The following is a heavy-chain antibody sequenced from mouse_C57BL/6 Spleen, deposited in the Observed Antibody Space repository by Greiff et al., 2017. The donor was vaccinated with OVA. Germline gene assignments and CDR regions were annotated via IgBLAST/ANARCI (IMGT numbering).Heavy chain of an antibody. V-gene: IGHV1-82*01. Sequence: QVQLQQSGPELVKPGASVKISCKASGYAFSSSWMNWVKQRPGKGLEWIGRIYPGDGDTNYNGKFKGKATLTADKSSSTAYMQLSRLTSEDSAVYFCARDGNYVVYFDYWGQGTTRTVSS. CDR2: IYPGDGDT. D-gene: IGHD2-1*01. J-gene: IGHJ2*01. CDR3: ARDGNYVVYFDY. CDR1: GYAFSSSW.